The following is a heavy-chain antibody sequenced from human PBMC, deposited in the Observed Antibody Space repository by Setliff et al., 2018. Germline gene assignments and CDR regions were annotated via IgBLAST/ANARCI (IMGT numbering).Heavy chain of an antibody. J-gene: IGHJ6*03. CDR3: ARGATVVIYFYMDV. CDR1: GYTFTSYA. CDR2: INAGNGNT. V-gene: IGHV1-3*01. Sequence: ASVKVSCKASGYTFTSYAMHWVRQAPGQRLEWMGWINAGNGNTKYSQKFQGRVTITRDTSASTAYMELSSLRSEDTAVYYCARGATVVIYFYMDVWGKGTTVTVSS. D-gene: IGHD4-17*01.